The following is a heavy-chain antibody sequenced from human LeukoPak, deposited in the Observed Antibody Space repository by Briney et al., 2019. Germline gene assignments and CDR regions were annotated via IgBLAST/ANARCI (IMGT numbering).Heavy chain of an antibody. CDR1: GFTFSSYS. D-gene: IGHD5-12*01. CDR2: ISSSSSYI. J-gene: IGHJ4*02. Sequence: GRSLRLSCAASGFTFSSYSMNWVRQAPGKGLEWVSSISSSSSYIYYADSVKGRFTISRDNAKNSLYLQMNSLRAEDTAVYYCARAHSGYDLHLFDYWGQGTLVTVSS. CDR3: ARAHSGYDLHLFDY. V-gene: IGHV3-21*01.